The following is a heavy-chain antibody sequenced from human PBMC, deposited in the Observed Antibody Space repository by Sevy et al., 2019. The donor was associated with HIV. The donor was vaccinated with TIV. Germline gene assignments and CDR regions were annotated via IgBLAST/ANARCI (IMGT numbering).Heavy chain of an antibody. Sequence: SQTLSLTCAISGDSVSSNSAAWNWIRQSPSRGLEWLGRTYYRSKCYNDYAVSVKSRITINPDTSKNQFSLQLNSVTPEDTAGYYCAREARDGYNFNFYSWGHGTLVTVSS. V-gene: IGHV6-1*01. J-gene: IGHJ4*01. CDR1: GDSVSSNSAA. CDR2: TYYRSKCYN. D-gene: IGHD5-12*01. CDR3: AREARDGYNFNFYS.